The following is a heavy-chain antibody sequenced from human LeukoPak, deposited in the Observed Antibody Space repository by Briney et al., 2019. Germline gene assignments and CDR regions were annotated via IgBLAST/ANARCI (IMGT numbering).Heavy chain of an antibody. J-gene: IGHJ5*02. Sequence: PGGSLRLSCAASGFTFSTYTMNWVRQAPGKGLEWVSSISDSSSYIYYADSVKGRFTISRDNAKRSLFLQMNSLRAEDTAVYYCAKRDSSGSDWFDPWGQGTPVTVSS. CDR1: GFTFSTYT. CDR3: AKRDSSGSDWFDP. CDR2: ISDSSSYI. V-gene: IGHV3-21*04. D-gene: IGHD6-19*01.